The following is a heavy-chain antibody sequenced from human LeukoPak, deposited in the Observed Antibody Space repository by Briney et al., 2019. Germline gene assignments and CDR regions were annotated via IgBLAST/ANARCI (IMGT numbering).Heavy chain of an antibody. D-gene: IGHD4-17*01. CDR1: GGSISSGGYY. J-gene: IGHJ5*02. CDR3: ARLTVTTKNWFDP. V-gene: IGHV4-30-2*01. CDR2: IYHSGST. Sequence: SETLSLTCTVSGGSISSGGYYWSWIRQPPGKGLEWIGYIYHSGSTYYNPSLKSRVTISVDRSKNQFSLKLSSVTAADTAVYYCARLTVTTKNWFDPWGQGTLVTVSS.